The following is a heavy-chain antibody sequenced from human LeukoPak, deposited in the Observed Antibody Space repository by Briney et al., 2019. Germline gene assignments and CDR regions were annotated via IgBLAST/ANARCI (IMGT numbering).Heavy chain of an antibody. V-gene: IGHV3-23*01. CDR3: AKDQGTAIFGMIIPDWYFDL. D-gene: IGHD3-3*01. CDR2: ISGVSNNI. Sequence: GGSLRLSCAASGFTFSSYAMNWVRQAPGKGLEWVSSISGVSNNINYAGSVKGRFTTSRDNSQNTLYLQMNSLRADDTAVYYCAKDQGTAIFGMIIPDWYFDLWGRGTLVTVSS. CDR1: GFTFSSYA. J-gene: IGHJ2*01.